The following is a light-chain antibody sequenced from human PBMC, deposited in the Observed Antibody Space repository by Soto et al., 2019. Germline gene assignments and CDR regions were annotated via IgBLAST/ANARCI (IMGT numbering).Light chain of an antibody. V-gene: IGKV3-15*01. CDR2: GAS. CDR3: QKYNNWPQK. Sequence: EIVMTPSPATLSVSPLSIANLSFRASQSISINLALYQQKPGQAPRLLIYGASTRATGIPARFSGSGSGTEFTLTISSLQSEDFAVYYCQKYNNWPQKFGQGTKV. J-gene: IGKJ1*01. CDR1: QSISIN.